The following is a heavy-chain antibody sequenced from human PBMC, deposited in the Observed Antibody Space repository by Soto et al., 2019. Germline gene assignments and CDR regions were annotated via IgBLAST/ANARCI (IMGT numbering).Heavy chain of an antibody. CDR1: GASISSYY. D-gene: IGHD2-15*01. CDR3: ARRAMTPDFDY. J-gene: IGHJ4*02. V-gene: IGHV4-59*08. Sequence: SETLSLTCTVSGASISSYYWSWIRQPPGKGLEWIGYIYYSGSTNYNPSLKSRVTISVDTSKNQFSLRLSSVTAADTAVYYCARRAMTPDFDYWGQGTLVTVSS. CDR2: IYYSGST.